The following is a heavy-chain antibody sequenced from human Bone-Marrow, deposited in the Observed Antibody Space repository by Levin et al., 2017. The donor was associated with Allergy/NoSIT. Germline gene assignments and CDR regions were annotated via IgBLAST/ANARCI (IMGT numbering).Heavy chain of an antibody. CDR3: ARENYDTSGQRLHFDS. Sequence: GASVKVSCKASGYTFSSYVISWVRQVPGQGLEWMGWSSAYNGRTKYVQNFEDRVNMTTDRSTSTDYMELRSLGSGDTAVYYCARENYDTSGQRLHFDSWGQGTLVTVSS. CDR1: GYTFSSYV. D-gene: IGHD3-22*01. CDR2: SSAYNGRT. V-gene: IGHV1-18*01. J-gene: IGHJ4*02.